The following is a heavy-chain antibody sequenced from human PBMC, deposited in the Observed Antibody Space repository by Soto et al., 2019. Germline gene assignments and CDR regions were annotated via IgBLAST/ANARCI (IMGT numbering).Heavy chain of an antibody. CDR1: GFTFSSYA. J-gene: IGHJ4*02. D-gene: IGHD2-15*01. V-gene: IGHV3-30-3*01. Sequence: PGGSLRLSCAASGFTFSSYAMHWVRQAPGKGLEWVAVISYDGSNKYYADSVKGRFTISRDNSKNTLYLQMNSLRAEDTAVYYCARDYGSSGGIDYWGQGTLVTVSS. CDR2: ISYDGSNK. CDR3: ARDYGSSGGIDY.